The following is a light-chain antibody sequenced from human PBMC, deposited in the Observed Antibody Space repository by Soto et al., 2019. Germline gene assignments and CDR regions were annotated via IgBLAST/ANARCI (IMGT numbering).Light chain of an antibody. CDR3: QHYNSYSEA. CDR2: KAS. Sequence: DIQMTQSPSTLSGSVGDRVTIPCRASQTISSWLAWYHQKPGKAPKLLIYKASTLKSGVPSRFSGSGSGTEFTLTISSLQPDDFATYYCQHYNSYSEAFGQGTKVDI. J-gene: IGKJ1*01. CDR1: QTISSW. V-gene: IGKV1-5*03.